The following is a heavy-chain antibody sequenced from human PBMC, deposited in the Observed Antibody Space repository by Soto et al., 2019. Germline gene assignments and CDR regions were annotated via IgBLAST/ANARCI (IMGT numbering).Heavy chain of an antibody. D-gene: IGHD1-26*01. J-gene: IGHJ4*02. CDR1: GFTFSSYA. CDR2: ISYDGSNK. Sequence: SGGSLRLSCAASGFTFSSYAMHWVRQAPGKGLEWVAVISYDGSNKYYADSVKGRFTISRDNSKNTLYLQMNSLRAEDTAVYYCARDEDHSGSYPGYWGQGTLVTVSS. V-gene: IGHV3-30-3*01. CDR3: ARDEDHSGSYPGY.